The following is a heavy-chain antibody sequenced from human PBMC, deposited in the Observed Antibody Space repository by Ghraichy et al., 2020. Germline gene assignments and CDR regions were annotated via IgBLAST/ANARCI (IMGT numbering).Heavy chain of an antibody. CDR1: GFTFSSYS. V-gene: IGHV3-48*04. J-gene: IGHJ4*02. CDR2: IGSGGTSF. CDR3: ARDGCSGRTCSFYN. Sequence: LSLTCAASGFTFSSYSMNWVRQAPGKGLEWVSYIGSGGTSFYYADSVKGRFTLSRDNAKNSVYLDMNSLRAEDTALYYCARDGCSGRTCSFYNWGQGALVTVSS. D-gene: IGHD2-15*01.